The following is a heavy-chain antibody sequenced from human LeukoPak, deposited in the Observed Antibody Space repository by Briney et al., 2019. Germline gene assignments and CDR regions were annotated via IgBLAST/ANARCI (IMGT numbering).Heavy chain of an antibody. CDR2: INDGGHT. V-gene: IGHV4-39*02. D-gene: IGHD6-19*01. CDR3: ARQIAVAGEWAFDI. Sequence: PSETLSLTCTVSGGSIRNSGYYWGWIRQPPGQGLEWIGSINDGGHTFYTPSLKSGGIISVDTSKNHFSLKLSSVTAADTAVYYCARQIAVAGEWAFDIWGQGTMVTVSS. J-gene: IGHJ3*02. CDR1: GGSIRNSGYY.